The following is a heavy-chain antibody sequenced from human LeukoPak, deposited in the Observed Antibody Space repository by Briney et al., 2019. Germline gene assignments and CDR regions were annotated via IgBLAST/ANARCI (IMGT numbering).Heavy chain of an antibody. CDR3: ARDHHTAMIVAPYGMDV. CDR1: GFTFSSYS. V-gene: IGHV3-21*04. CDR2: ISSSSSYI. J-gene: IGHJ6*02. Sequence: GGSLRPSCAASGFTFSSYSMNWVRQAPGKGLEWVSSISSSSSYIYYADSVKGRFTISRDNAKNSLYLQMNSLRAEDTAVYYCARDHHTAMIVAPYGMDVWGQGTTVTVSS. D-gene: IGHD3-22*01.